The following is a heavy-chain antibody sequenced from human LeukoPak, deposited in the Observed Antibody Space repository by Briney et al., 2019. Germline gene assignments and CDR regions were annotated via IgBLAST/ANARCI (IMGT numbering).Heavy chain of an antibody. CDR2: VYYNGST. J-gene: IGHJ6*03. CDR1: GDSMTSHY. D-gene: IGHD3-3*01. V-gene: IGHV4-59*11. CDR3: ARAFDFWGVYYYYYMDV. Sequence: PSETLSLTCTVSGDSMTSHYWSWIRQSPGKGLEWIGYVYYNGSTKYNPSLKSRLTTSVDTSKSQFSLKLSSVTAADTAVYYCARAFDFWGVYYYYYMDVWGKGTTVTVSS.